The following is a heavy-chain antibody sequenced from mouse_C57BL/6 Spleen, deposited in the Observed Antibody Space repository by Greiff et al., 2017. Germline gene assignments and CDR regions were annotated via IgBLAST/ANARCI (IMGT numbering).Heavy chain of an antibody. D-gene: IGHD1-1*01. V-gene: IGHV1-82*01. J-gene: IGHJ4*01. CDR1: GYAFSSSW. Sequence: VQLQQSGPELVKPGASVKISCKASGYAFSSSWMNWVKQRPGKGLEWIGRIYPGDGDTNYNGKFKGKATLTADKSSSTAYMQLSSLTSEDSAVYFCARWYYGSSYYYAMDYWGQGTSVTVSS. CDR3: ARWYYGSSYYYAMDY. CDR2: IYPGDGDT.